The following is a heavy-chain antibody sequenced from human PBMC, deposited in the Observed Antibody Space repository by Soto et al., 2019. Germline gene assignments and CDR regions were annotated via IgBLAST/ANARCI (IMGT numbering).Heavy chain of an antibody. Sequence: GEYLSHSYAASGFTFINAWMSWVRQAPGQGLEWVGRIKSKTDGGTTDYAAPVKGRFTISRDDSKNTLYLQMNSLKTEDTAVYYCTTDRERYFVFWCQGILVSGFS. CDR3: TTDRERYFVF. V-gene: IGHV3-15*01. CDR1: GFTFINAW. J-gene: IGHJ4*02. D-gene: IGHD3-9*01. CDR2: IKSKTDGGTT.